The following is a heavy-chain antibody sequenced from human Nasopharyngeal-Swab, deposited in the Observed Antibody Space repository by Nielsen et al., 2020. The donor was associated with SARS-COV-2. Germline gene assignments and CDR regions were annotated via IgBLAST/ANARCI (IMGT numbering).Heavy chain of an antibody. CDR2: ISYDGSNK. J-gene: IGHJ6*02. CDR3: ARDSRVAYSMDV. V-gene: IGHV3-33*05. Sequence: WIRQPPGKGLEWVAVISYDGSNKYYADSVKGRFTISRDNGKNPLYLQMSSLRDEDTAVYYCARDSRVAYSMDVWGQGTTVTVSS. D-gene: IGHD2-15*01.